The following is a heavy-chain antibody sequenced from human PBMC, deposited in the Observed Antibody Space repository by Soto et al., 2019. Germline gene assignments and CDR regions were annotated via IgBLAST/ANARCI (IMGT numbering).Heavy chain of an antibody. CDR1: GGSISSYY. CDR3: ARTGGLKGYYFDY. D-gene: IGHD1-1*01. J-gene: IGHJ4*02. Sequence: PSETLSLTCTVSGGSISSYYWSWIRQPPGKGLEWIGYINYSGSTNYNPSLKSRVTISVDTSKNQFSLKLSSVTAADTAVYYCARTGGLKGYYFDYWGQGTLVTVSS. V-gene: IGHV4-59*12. CDR2: INYSGST.